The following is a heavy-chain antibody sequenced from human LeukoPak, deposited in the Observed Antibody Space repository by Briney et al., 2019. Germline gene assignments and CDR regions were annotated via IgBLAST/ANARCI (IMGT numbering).Heavy chain of an antibody. CDR2: ISWNSDSV. J-gene: IGHJ6*02. Sequence: PGGSLRLSCAASGFTFSIYAMTWVRQAPGKGLEWVSGISWNSDSVGYADSVKGRFTISRDNAENSLYLQMNSLRAEDTAFYYCARAGGSRYYYAMDVWGQGTTVTVSS. V-gene: IGHV3-9*01. CDR3: ARAGGSRYYYAMDV. CDR1: GFTFSIYA. D-gene: IGHD3-16*01.